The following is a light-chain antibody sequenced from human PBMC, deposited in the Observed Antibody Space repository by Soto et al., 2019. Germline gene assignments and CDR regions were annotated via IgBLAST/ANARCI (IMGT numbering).Light chain of an antibody. CDR1: TGAVTSGYY. J-gene: IGLJ3*02. CDR3: LLYYGGAWV. V-gene: IGLV7-43*01. CDR2: GIS. Sequence: QAVVTQEPSLTVSPGGTVTLTCASSTGAVTSGYYPSWFQQEPGQAPRAVIYGISNKHSWTPARFSGSLLGGKAALTLSGVQPEDEAEYYCLLYYGGAWVFGGGTKLTVL.